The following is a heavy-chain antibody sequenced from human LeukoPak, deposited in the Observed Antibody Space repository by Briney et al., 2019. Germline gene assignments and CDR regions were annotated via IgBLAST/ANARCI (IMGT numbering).Heavy chain of an antibody. V-gene: IGHV4-34*01. Sequence: SETLSLTCAVYGGSFSGYYWSWIRQPPGKRLEWIGEVYHSGTTNYNPSLKSRVTISIDKSKNQFSLKLTSVTAADTAVYYCARSPSGTSSRWFDRWGQGTLVTVSS. CDR1: GGSFSGYY. J-gene: IGHJ5*02. CDR3: ARSPSGTSSRWFDR. CDR2: VYHSGTT. D-gene: IGHD1-26*01.